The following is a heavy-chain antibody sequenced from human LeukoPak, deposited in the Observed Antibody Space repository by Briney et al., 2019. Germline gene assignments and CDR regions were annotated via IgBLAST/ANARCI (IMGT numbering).Heavy chain of an antibody. CDR1: GGSISSYY. V-gene: IGHV4-4*09. D-gene: IGHD1-1*01. J-gene: IGHJ5*02. CDR3: ARQGGDLERRIMYNWFDP. CDR2: IYTSGST. Sequence: PSETLSLTCTVSGGSISSYYWSWIRQPPGKGLEWIGYIYTSGSTNYNPSLKSRVTISVDTSKNQFSLKLSSVTAADTAVYYCARQGGDLERRIMYNWFDPWGQGTLVTVAS.